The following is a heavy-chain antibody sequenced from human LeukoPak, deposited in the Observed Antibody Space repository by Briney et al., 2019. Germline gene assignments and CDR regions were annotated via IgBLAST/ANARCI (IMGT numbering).Heavy chain of an antibody. CDR2: IKSDGSST. CDR3: SRDSLSSCGGDCYSGLDV. Sequence: GGSLRLSCAASGFTFSSYWMHWVRQAPGKGLVWVSRIKSDGSSTTYADSVKGRFAISRDNAKNTLYLQMNSLRAEDTAVYYCSRDSLSSCGGDCYSGLDVWGQGTTVTVSS. D-gene: IGHD2-21*02. J-gene: IGHJ6*02. V-gene: IGHV3-74*01. CDR1: GFTFSSYW.